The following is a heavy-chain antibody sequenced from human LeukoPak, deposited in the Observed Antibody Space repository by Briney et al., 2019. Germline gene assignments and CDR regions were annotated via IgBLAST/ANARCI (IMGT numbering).Heavy chain of an antibody. CDR3: VRELGAPAAGAFDI. D-gene: IGHD3-3*02. J-gene: IGHJ3*02. CDR1: GFIFNRYW. Sequence: PGGSLRLSCAASGFIFNRYWMHWVRQAPGKGLVWVSRINTDGSITNYADSVKGRFTISRDNAKNTLFLQMNSLRAEDSALYYCVRELGAPAAGAFDIWGQGTLVTVSS. CDR2: INTDGSIT. V-gene: IGHV3-74*01.